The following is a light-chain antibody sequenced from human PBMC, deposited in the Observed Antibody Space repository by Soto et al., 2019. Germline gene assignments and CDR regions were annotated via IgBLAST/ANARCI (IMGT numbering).Light chain of an antibody. CDR3: QQYGSSGT. V-gene: IGKV3-20*01. CDR2: DVS. Sequence: EIVMTQSTVTLSLSPGERGTLSCRASESVTNYLAWYQQKPGQAPRLLVYDVSNRATGIPARFSGSGSGTDFTLTISRLEPEDFAVYYCQQYGSSGTFGQGTKVDIK. J-gene: IGKJ1*01. CDR1: ESVTNY.